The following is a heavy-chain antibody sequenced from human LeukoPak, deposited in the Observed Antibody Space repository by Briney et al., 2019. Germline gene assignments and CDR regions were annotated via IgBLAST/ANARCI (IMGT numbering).Heavy chain of an antibody. CDR2: INSDGSST. D-gene: IGHD3-10*02. CDR3: ARVYVSQEFDP. V-gene: IGHV3-74*01. J-gene: IGHJ5*02. CDR1: GFTFSSYW. Sequence: GGSLRLSCAASGFTFSSYWMHWVRQAPGKGLVWVSRINSDGSSTSYADSVKGRFTISRDNAKNTLYLQMNSLRAEDTAVYYCARVYVSQEFDPWGQGTLVTVSS.